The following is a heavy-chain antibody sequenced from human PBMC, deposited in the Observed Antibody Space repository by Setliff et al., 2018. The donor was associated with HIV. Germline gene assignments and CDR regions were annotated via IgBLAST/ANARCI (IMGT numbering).Heavy chain of an antibody. CDR2: IYHSGDT. CDR1: GGSISSTNW. CDR3: ARVAAGTYGKGDWFDP. J-gene: IGHJ5*02. Sequence: PSETLSLTCAVPGGSISSTNWWNWVRQPPGKGLEWIGEIYHSGDTNDNPSLKSRVTISVDKSKNQFSLKLTSVTAADTAVYYCARVAAGTYGKGDWFDPWGQGTQVTVS. D-gene: IGHD3-10*01. V-gene: IGHV4-4*02.